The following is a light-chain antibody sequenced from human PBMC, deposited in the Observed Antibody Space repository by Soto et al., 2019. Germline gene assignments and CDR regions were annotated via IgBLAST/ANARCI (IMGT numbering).Light chain of an antibody. J-gene: IGKJ4*01. CDR2: DSS. V-gene: IGKV3-11*01. CDR3: QQRSDWPST. CDR1: QSVGTY. Sequence: EIVLTQSPATLSLSPGERATLSCRASQSVGTYFAWYQQKPGQAPRLLIYDSSNRATGIPARFSGSGSGTDFTLTISSLEPDDFAVYYCQQRSDWPSTFGGGTKVEIK.